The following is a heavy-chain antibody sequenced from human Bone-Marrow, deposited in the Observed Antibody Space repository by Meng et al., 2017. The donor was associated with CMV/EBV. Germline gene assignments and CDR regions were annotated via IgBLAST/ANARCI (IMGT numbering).Heavy chain of an antibody. CDR2: IYYSGST. D-gene: IGHD3-3*01. V-gene: IGHV4-59*12. Sequence: SETLSLTCTVSGGSISSYYWSWIRQPPGKGLEWIGYIYYSGSTYYNPSLKSRVTISVDTSKNQSSLKLSSVTAADTAVYYCARDRPAPYLEWLLSHYYYGMDVWGQGTTVTVSS. CDR1: GGSISSYY. J-gene: IGHJ6*02. CDR3: ARDRPAPYLEWLLSHYYYGMDV.